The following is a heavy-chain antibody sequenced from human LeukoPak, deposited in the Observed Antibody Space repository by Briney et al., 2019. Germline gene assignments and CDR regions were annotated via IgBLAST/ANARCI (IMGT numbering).Heavy chain of an antibody. J-gene: IGHJ4*02. CDR1: GGSISSYY. CDR3: TRGAGWLIDY. D-gene: IGHD3-16*01. CDR2: IYYSGST. Sequence: PSETLSLTCTVSGGSISSYYWSWIRQPPGKGLEWIGYIYYSGSTYYNPSLKSRVTISVDTSKNQFSLKLNSLTTADTAVYYCTRGAGWLIDYWGQGILVTVSS. V-gene: IGHV4-59*01.